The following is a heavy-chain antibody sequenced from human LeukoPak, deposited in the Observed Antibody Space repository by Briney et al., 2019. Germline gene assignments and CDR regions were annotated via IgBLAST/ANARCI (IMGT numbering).Heavy chain of an antibody. Sequence: ASVKVSCKASGYTFTSYGISWVRQAPGQGLEWMGWISAYNGNTNYAQKLQGRVTMTTDTSTSTAYMELRSLRSDDTAVYYCAKHYDYVWGSYRQYYFDYWGQGTLVTVSS. J-gene: IGHJ4*02. D-gene: IGHD3-16*02. CDR1: GYTFTSYG. V-gene: IGHV1-18*01. CDR2: ISAYNGNT. CDR3: AKHYDYVWGSYRQYYFDY.